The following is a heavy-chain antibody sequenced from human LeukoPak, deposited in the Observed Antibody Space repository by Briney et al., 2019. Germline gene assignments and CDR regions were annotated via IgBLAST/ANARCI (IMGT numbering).Heavy chain of an antibody. J-gene: IGHJ4*02. D-gene: IGHD3-9*01. CDR3: AAEDDFLTGYYDFDY. Sequence: SLTVSCKASGFTFARSAVQWVRQARGQRPEWIGWIVIANGNTNYAQKFQERLTITRDMSTSTAYMELSSLRSEDTAVYYCAAEDDFLTGYYDFDYWGQGTVVTVSS. CDR2: IVIANGNT. CDR1: GFTFARSA. V-gene: IGHV1-58*01.